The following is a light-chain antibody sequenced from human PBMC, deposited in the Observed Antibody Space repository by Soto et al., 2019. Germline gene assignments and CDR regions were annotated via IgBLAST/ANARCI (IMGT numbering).Light chain of an antibody. CDR2: DVN. V-gene: IGLV2-14*01. CDR3: RSYTTSSTLVV. J-gene: IGLJ2*01. Sequence: QSALTQPASVSGSPGQSITISCTGTNSDVGGYNYVSWYQQHPGKAPKLMIYDVNNRPSGVSNRFSGSKSGNTASLTISGLQAEDEADYYCRSYTTSSTLVVFGGGTKLTVL. CDR1: NSDVGGYNY.